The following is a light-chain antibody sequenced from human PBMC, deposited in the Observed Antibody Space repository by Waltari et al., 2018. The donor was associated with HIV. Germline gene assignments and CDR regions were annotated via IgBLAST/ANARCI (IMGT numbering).Light chain of an antibody. CDR1: QSIGSF. J-gene: IGKJ2*01. V-gene: IGKV1-39*01. Sequence: DTQMTQSPSSLSASVGDRVTITCRASQSIGSFLNWYHHRPWRGPKLLISSASSLQSWVPSRFSGSVAGTEFTLIISNLQPEDLGAYYCLQTYSTPPTFGQGTKLEIK. CDR2: SAS. CDR3: LQTYSTPPT.